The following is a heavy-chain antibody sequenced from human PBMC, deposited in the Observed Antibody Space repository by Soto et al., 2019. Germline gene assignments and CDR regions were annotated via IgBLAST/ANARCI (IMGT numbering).Heavy chain of an antibody. D-gene: IGHD2-2*03. Sequence: QTTLKESGPALLNPTQTLTLTCTFSGFSRTTSGVGVGWSRQPPVMGLERLALIYWDDDKRYSTSLKSSLTINKDTSRNQMVLTITNIDPVDTATYFSAHRDGFAEFDSGGKGTLATVSS. V-gene: IGHV2-5*02. CDR3: AHRDGFAEFDS. CDR2: IYWDDDK. J-gene: IGHJ5*01. CDR1: GFSRTTSGVG.